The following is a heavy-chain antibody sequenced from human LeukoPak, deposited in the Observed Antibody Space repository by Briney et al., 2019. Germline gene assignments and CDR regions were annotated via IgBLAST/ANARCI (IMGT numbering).Heavy chain of an antibody. V-gene: IGHV1-8*03. D-gene: IGHD6-19*01. CDR2: MNPNSGNT. CDR1: GYTLTSYN. J-gene: IGHJ5*02. CDR3: ARGDHIAVAGGDWFDT. Sequence: ASVKVSCKASGYTLTSYNINRVRQATGQGLEWMGWMNPNSGNTGYAQKFQGRVTITRNTSISTAYMELSSLRSEDTAVYYCARGDHIAVAGGDWFDTWGQGTLVTVSS.